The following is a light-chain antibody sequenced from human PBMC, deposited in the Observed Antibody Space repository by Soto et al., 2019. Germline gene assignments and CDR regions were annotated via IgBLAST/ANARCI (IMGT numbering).Light chain of an antibody. V-gene: IGKV3-20*01. J-gene: IGKJ3*01. CDR2: GAS. Sequence: EIVLTQSPGTLSLSPGERATLSCRASQSVSSNYLAWYQQKPGQAPRLLIYGASSRATGVPDRFSGSGSGTDFTLTISRLEPEDFAVYYCQQYGGSPLFTFGPGTRVDLK. CDR1: QSVSSNY. CDR3: QQYGGSPLFT.